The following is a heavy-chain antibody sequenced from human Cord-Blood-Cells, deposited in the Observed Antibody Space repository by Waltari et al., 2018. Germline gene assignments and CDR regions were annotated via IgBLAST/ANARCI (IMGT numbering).Heavy chain of an antibody. V-gene: IGHV4-59*11. J-gene: IGHJ4*02. CDR2: IYYSGST. CDR1: GGSISSHY. D-gene: IGHD6-6*01. CDR3: ARVVISSSFFDY. Sequence: QVQLQESGPGLVKPSETLSLTCTVSGGSISSHYWSWIRQPPGKGLEWMWYIYYSGSTNYNPSLKSRSTISVDTSKTQFSLKLSSVTAADTAVYYCARVVISSSFFDYWGQGTLVTVSS.